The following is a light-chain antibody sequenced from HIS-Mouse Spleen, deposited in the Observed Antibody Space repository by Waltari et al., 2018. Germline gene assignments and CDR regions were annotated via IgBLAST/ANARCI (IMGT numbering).Light chain of an antibody. J-gene: IGLJ2*01. CDR1: SSDVGGYYY. Sequence: QSALTQPASVSGSPGQSITISCTGTSSDVGGYYYVPWYQQPPGKAPKLMIYEGSKRPSGVSNRFSGSKSGNTASLTISGLQAEDEADYYCCSYAGSSTVVFGGGTKLTVL. CDR2: EGS. CDR3: CSYAGSSTVV. V-gene: IGLV2-23*01.